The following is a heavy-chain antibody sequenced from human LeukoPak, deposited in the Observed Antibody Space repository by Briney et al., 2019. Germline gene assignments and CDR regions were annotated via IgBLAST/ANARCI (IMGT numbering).Heavy chain of an antibody. Sequence: SETLSLTCAVHGGSFSGYYWSWIRQPPGKGLEWIGEINHSGSTNYNPSLKSRVTISVDTSKNQFSLKLSSVTAADTAVYYCARGVPYYYDSSGYYPIDYWGQGTLVTVSS. D-gene: IGHD3-22*01. CDR2: INHSGST. CDR3: ARGVPYYYDSSGYYPIDY. CDR1: GGSFSGYY. J-gene: IGHJ4*02. V-gene: IGHV4-34*01.